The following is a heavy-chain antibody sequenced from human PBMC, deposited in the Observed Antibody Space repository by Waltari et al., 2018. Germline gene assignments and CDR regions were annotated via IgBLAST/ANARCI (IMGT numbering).Heavy chain of an antibody. V-gene: IGHV3-74*03. Sequence: EEQLVESGGGLVQPGDSLRLSCAASGFTFSSYWMNWARQAPGQGPLWVSRISSDASDTTYADSVKGRFTISRDNAKNTLYLQMNRLRAEDTAVYYCARVARRTYRSPVPGRHYYYGMDVWGQGTTVTVSS. CDR3: ARVARRTYRSPVPGRHYYYGMDV. CDR1: GFTFSSYW. CDR2: ISSDASDT. J-gene: IGHJ6*02. D-gene: IGHD1-1*01.